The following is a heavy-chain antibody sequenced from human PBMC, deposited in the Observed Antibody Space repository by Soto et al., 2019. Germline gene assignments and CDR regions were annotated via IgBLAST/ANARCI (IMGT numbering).Heavy chain of an antibody. CDR3: ERGVLAGTGDY. CDR1: GYTFTNYG. D-gene: IGHD6-19*01. V-gene: IGHV1-18*01. CDR2: INSYNGNT. J-gene: IGHJ4*02. Sequence: QVQLVQAGPEVKKPGASVKVSCKASGYTFTNYGISWVRQSPGQGLEWMGWINSYNGNTNYAQKLQGRVTMTTDTATTTGYMELRSLRFDDTAVYYCERGVLAGTGDYWGQGTLVTVSS.